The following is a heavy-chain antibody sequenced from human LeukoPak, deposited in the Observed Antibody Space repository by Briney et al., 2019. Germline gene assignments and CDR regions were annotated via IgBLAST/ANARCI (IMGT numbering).Heavy chain of an antibody. CDR3: ARIAAAGRRKGFDY. J-gene: IGHJ4*02. Sequence: ASVKVSCKASGYTFTSYDINWVRQATGQALEWMEWMNPNSGNTGYAQKFQGRVTMTRNTYISTAYMQLSSLRSEDTAVYYCARIAAAGRRKGFDYWGQGTLVTVSS. CDR2: MNPNSGNT. CDR1: GYTFTSYD. V-gene: IGHV1-8*01. D-gene: IGHD6-13*01.